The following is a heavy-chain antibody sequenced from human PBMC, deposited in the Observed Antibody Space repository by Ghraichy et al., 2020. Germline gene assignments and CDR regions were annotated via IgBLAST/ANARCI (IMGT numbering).Heavy chain of an antibody. D-gene: IGHD2-2*01. CDR3: AKVKVVPLGAFDI. CDR1: GFTFSIYA. CDR2: ISGSGGNT. J-gene: IGHJ3*02. V-gene: IGHV3-23*01. Sequence: LSLTCAASGFTFSIYAMGWVRQAPGKGLEWVSTISGSGGNTDYADSVKGRFTISRDNSKNTLYLQMNSLRAEDTAVYYCAKVKVVPLGAFDIWGQGTMVTVSS.